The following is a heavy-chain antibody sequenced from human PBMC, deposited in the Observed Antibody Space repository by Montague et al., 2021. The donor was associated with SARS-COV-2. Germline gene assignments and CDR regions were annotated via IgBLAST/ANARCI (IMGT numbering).Heavy chain of an antibody. CDR2: INHSGDT. V-gene: IGHV4-34*01. CDR3: ARGVLGENRYASGWFLTHHYTSLDV. J-gene: IGHJ6*02. CDR1: GGSFSGYC. Sequence: SETLSLTCAVYGGSFSGYCWSWIRQSPGKGLEWIGEINHSGDTNYNPPLKSRVTISVDTSKNQFSLKLRSVTAADMAVYYCARGVLGENRYASGWFLTHHYTSLDVWAQGPTFTFSS. D-gene: IGHD6-19*01.